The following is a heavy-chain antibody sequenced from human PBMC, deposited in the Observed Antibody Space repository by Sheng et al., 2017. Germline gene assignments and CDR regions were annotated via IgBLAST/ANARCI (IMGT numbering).Heavy chain of an antibody. J-gene: IGHJ4*02. V-gene: IGHV3-11*04. CDR3: ARSYSSSLLFDY. Sequence: VQLVESGGGLVQPGGSLRLSCAASGFSLSDHYMDWVRQAPGKGLEWLSTINSLSTSIYYADSVKGRFTISRDNAKNSLYLQMDSLRVEDTALYYCARSYSSSLLFDYWGQGTLVTVSS. CDR2: INSLSTSI. D-gene: IGHD6-13*01. CDR1: GFSLSDHY.